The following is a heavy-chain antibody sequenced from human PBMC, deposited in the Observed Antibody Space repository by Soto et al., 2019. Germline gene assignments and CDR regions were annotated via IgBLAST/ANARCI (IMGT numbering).Heavy chain of an antibody. CDR1: GFTFSSYS. CDR3: ARDRVLLLHGSYYYYGMDV. J-gene: IGHJ6*02. D-gene: IGHD2-15*01. V-gene: IGHV3-48*02. Sequence: EGSLRLSCAASGFTFSSYSMNWVRQAPGKGLEWVSYISSSSSTIYYADSVKGRFTISRDNAKNSLYLQMNSLRDEDTAVYYCARDRVLLLHGSYYYYGMDVWGQGTTVTVSS. CDR2: ISSSSSTI.